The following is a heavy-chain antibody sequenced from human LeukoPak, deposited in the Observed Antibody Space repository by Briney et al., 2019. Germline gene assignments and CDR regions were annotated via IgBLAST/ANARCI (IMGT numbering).Heavy chain of an antibody. CDR2: ISAYNGNT. D-gene: IGHD2-15*01. J-gene: IGHJ6*02. V-gene: IGHV1-18*01. CDR3: ASYDCSGGSCYRGYGMDV. CDR1: GYTFTIYG. Sequence: ASVKVSCKASGYTFTIYGISWVRQAPGQGLEWMGWISAYNGNTNNAQKLQGRVTMTTDTSTSKAYMELRSLRSDDTAVYYCASYDCSGGSCYRGYGMDVWGQGTTVTVSS.